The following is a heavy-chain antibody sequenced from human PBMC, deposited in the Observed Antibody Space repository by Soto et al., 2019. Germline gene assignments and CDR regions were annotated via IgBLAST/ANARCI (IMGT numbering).Heavy chain of an antibody. Sequence: GGSLRLSCAASGFTFSSYAMSWVRQAPGKGLEWVSAISGSGGSTYYADSVKGRFTISRDNSKNTLYLQMNNLRAEDTAVYYCAKAIMYSSSSPYYFDYWGQGTLVTVSS. D-gene: IGHD6-6*01. CDR1: GFTFSSYA. J-gene: IGHJ4*02. CDR3: AKAIMYSSSSPYYFDY. V-gene: IGHV3-23*01. CDR2: ISGSGGST.